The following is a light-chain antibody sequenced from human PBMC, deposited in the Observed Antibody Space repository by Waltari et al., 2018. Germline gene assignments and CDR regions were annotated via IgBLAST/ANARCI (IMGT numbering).Light chain of an antibody. V-gene: IGKV1-39*01. J-gene: IGKJ1*01. CDR2: AAS. Sequence: DIQMTQSPSSLSASVGDRVTITCRASQSISSYLNWYQQKAGNAPKLLIYAASSLQSGVPSRCSGSGSGTDFTLTISSLQPEDFATYYCQQSDSAPWTFGQGTKVEIK. CDR3: QQSDSAPWT. CDR1: QSISSY.